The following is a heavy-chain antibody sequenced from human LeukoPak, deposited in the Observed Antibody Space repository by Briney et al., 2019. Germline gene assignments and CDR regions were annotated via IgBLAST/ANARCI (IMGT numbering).Heavy chain of an antibody. V-gene: IGHV1-2*02. D-gene: IGHD5-24*01. J-gene: IGHJ3*02. CDR1: GYTFTAYY. CDR2: INPKSGGT. CDR3: ARDLGDGYDAFDI. Sequence: GASVKVSCKASGYTFTAYYMHWVRQALGQGLEWMGWINPKSGGTKYAQKFQGRVTMTRDTSISTAYMELSRLRSDDAAVYYCARDLGDGYDAFDIWGQGTMVTVSS.